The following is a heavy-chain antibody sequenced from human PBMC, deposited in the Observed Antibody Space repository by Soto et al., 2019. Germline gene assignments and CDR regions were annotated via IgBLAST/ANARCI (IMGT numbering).Heavy chain of an antibody. D-gene: IGHD3-16*02. Sequence: SVKVSCKASGGTFCSYAISWVRQAPGQGLEWMGGIIPIFGTANYAQKSQGRVTITADESTSTAYMELSSLRSEDTAVYYCASSPSPTFGGVIVKENYYYYGMDVWGQGTTVTVSS. CDR1: GGTFCSYA. V-gene: IGHV1-69*13. J-gene: IGHJ6*02. CDR2: IIPIFGTA. CDR3: ASSPSPTFGGVIVKENYYYYGMDV.